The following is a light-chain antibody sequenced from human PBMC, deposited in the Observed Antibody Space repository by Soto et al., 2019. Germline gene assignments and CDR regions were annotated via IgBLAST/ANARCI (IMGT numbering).Light chain of an antibody. CDR2: GVS. J-gene: IGKJ4*01. Sequence: ERLMTQSPATLSVSPGESATLSCRASQSVSSNLAWYQQKPGQAPRLLIYGVSTRATGIPARFSGSGSETKFTLTISSLQSEDFAVYYCQQYNNWPPLTFGGGTKV. CDR1: QSVSSN. V-gene: IGKV3-15*01. CDR3: QQYNNWPPLT.